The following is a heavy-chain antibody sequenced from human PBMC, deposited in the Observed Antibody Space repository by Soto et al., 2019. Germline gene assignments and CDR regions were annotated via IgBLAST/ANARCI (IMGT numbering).Heavy chain of an antibody. V-gene: IGHV5-51*01. J-gene: IGHJ3*02. CDR1: GYNFNNYW. D-gene: IGHD2-21*01. CDR3: ARGDTCLTDDFFDI. Sequence: PGESLKISCKGSGYNFNNYWIGVVRQMPGKGLKWMEIIDPSDSNTRFSPSFQGQVIMSTDKSMTTAYLQWSSLKVSDNEMYYCARGDTCLTDDFFDIWGQGTMVTASS. CDR2: IDPSDSNT.